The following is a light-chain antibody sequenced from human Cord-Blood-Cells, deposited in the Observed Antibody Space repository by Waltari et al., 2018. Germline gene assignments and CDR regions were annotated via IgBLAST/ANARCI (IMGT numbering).Light chain of an antibody. V-gene: IGKV4-1*01. J-gene: IGKJ2*01. CDR3: QQYYSTPYT. CDR2: WAS. CDR1: DSVLYSSNNKNY. Sequence: DIVMTQVPDSLAVALGDRATTHCISIDSVLYSSNNKNYLAWYQQKPGQPPKLLIYWASTRESGVPDRFSGSGSGTDFTLTISSLQAEDVAVYYCQQYYSTPYTFGQGTKLEIK.